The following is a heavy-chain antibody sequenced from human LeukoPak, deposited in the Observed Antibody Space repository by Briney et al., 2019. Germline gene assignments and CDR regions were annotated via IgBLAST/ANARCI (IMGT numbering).Heavy chain of an antibody. V-gene: IGHV1-8*01. CDR3: ARRSTYYYDSSGYLHAFDI. J-gene: IGHJ3*02. CDR1: GYTFTSYD. Sequence: ASVKVSCKASGYTFTSYDINWVRQATGQGLEWMGWMNPNSGNTGYAQKFQGRVTMTRNTSISTAYMELRSLRSDDTAVYYCARRSTYYYDSSGYLHAFDIWGQGTMVTVSS. D-gene: IGHD3-22*01. CDR2: MNPNSGNT.